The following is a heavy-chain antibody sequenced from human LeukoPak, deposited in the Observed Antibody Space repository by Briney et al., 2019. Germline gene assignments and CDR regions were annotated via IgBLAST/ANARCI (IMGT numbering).Heavy chain of an antibody. CDR2: IYYSGST. CDR1: GGSISSSSYY. D-gene: IGHD2-15*01. V-gene: IGHV4-39*07. J-gene: IGHJ5*02. CDR3: ASEYCSGGSCNLNWFDP. Sequence: SETLSLTCTVSGGSISSSSYYWGWIRQPPGKGLEWIGSIYYSGSTYYNPSLKSRVTISVATSKNQFSLKLGSVTAADTAVYYCASEYCSGGSCNLNWFDPWGQGTLVTVSS.